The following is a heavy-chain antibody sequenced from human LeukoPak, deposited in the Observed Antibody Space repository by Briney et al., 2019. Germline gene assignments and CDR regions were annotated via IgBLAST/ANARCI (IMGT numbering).Heavy chain of an antibody. V-gene: IGHV3-23*01. CDR2: ILSTGTT. CDR3: ATVKYAYGDPVGWFDP. Sequence: GGSLRLSCATSGFPFSTSAMTWVRQAPGKGLEWVSHILSTGTTYYADSVRGRFTISRDNSKNTLYLLMTSLRAEDTAVYYCATVKYAYGDPVGWFDPWGQGTLVTVSS. J-gene: IGHJ5*02. CDR1: GFPFSTSA. D-gene: IGHD4-17*01.